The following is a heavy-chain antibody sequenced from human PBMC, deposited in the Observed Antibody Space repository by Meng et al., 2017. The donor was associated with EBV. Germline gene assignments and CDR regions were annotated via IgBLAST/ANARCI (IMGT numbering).Heavy chain of an antibody. Sequence: VQLVESGGGVVQPGRSLRLSCAASGFTFSSYAMHWVRQAPGKGLEWVAGISYDGSNKYYADSVKGRFTISRDNSKNTLYLQMNSLRAEDTAVYYCARDPDSSGWYYFDYWGQGTLVTVSS. CDR2: ISYDGSNK. J-gene: IGHJ4*02. CDR1: GFTFSSYA. CDR3: ARDPDSSGWYYFDY. D-gene: IGHD6-19*01. V-gene: IGHV3-30-3*01.